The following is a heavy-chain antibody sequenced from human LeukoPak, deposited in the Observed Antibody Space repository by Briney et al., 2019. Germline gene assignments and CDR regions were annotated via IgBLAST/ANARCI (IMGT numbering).Heavy chain of an antibody. CDR3: ARKEYDILTGYYKGDY. CDR1: GGSSSGYS. V-gene: IGHV4-34*01. D-gene: IGHD3-9*01. CDR2: INHSGST. J-gene: IGHJ4*02. Sequence: SETLSLTCAVYGGSSSGYSWSWIRRPPGKGLERIGEINHSGSTNYNPSLKSRLTISVDTSKKQVSLKLSSVTAADTAVYYCARKEYDILTGYYKGDYWGQGTLVTVSS.